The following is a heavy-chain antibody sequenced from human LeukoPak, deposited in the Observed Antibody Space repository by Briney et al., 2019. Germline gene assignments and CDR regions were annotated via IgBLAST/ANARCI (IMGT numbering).Heavy chain of an antibody. CDR2: ISSSSTYI. Sequence: PGGSLRLSCAASGFTFSTYSMNWVRQAPGKGLEWVSSISSSSTYIYYADSVKGRFTISRDNAKNSLYLQMNSLRAEDTAVYYCARGLNCSGGSCLLGYDYYYMDVWGKGTTVTVSS. V-gene: IGHV3-21*01. CDR1: GFTFSTYS. CDR3: ARGLNCSGGSCLLGYDYYYMDV. J-gene: IGHJ6*03. D-gene: IGHD2-15*01.